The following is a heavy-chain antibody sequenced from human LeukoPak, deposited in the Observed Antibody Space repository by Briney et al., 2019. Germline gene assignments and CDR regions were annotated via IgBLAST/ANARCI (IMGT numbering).Heavy chain of an antibody. CDR2: ISSSSHYI. V-gene: IGHV3-21*05. J-gene: IGHJ4*02. D-gene: IGHD6-19*01. CDR3: ARVSTSGWFFDY. Sequence: GGSLRLSCAASGFTFSNAWMSWVRQAPGKGLEWVSYISSSSHYIYYADSVKGRFTISRDNDKNSMYLQINSLRAEDTAVYYCARVSTSGWFFDYWGQGILVTVSS. CDR1: GFTFSNAW.